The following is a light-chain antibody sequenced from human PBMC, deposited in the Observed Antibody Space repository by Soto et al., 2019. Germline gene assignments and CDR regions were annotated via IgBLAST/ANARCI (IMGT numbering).Light chain of an antibody. CDR2: GAS. J-gene: IGKJ1*01. Sequence: ETVMTQSPATLSVSPGERATLSCRASQSISSHLAWYQHKPGQAPRLLIYGASTRATGIPASFSGSGSGTEFTLTISSLQSEDFAVYYCQERTSWPPWTFGQGTKVEIK. V-gene: IGKV3-15*01. CDR3: QERTSWPPWT. CDR1: QSISSH.